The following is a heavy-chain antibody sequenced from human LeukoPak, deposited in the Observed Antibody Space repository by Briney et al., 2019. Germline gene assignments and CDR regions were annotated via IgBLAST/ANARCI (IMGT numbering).Heavy chain of an antibody. CDR1: RFTFSTYS. V-gene: IGHV3-48*01. J-gene: IGHJ3*02. Sequence: GGSLRLSCAASRFTFSTYSMNWVRQAPGRGLEWVSYISSTSTNIYYKDSVKGRFTISQDNAKNSLYLHMTSLRAEDTAVYYCVRNDGDDAFDIWGQGTMVTVSS. CDR2: ISSTSTNI. D-gene: IGHD4-17*01. CDR3: VRNDGDDAFDI.